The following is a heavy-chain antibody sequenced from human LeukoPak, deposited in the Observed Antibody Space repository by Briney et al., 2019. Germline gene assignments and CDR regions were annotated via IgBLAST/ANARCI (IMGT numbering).Heavy chain of an antibody. CDR1: GFSFSSYE. Sequence: GGSLRLSCAASGFSFSSYEMNWVRQAPGKGLEWVSNISPSGSTKYYADSVKGRFTVSRDNAKNSLHLQMNSLRDGDTGVYYCTKLAVASADSWGQGTLVTVSS. V-gene: IGHV3-48*03. CDR2: ISPSGSTK. J-gene: IGHJ4*02. CDR3: TKLAVASADS. D-gene: IGHD6-19*01.